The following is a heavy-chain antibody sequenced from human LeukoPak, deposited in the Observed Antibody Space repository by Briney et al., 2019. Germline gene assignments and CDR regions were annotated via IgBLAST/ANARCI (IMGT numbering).Heavy chain of an antibody. J-gene: IGHJ4*02. V-gene: IGHV1-2*04. CDR3: ARDLTAAAGTGPCDY. CDR1: GYTFTGYY. CDR2: INPNSGGT. Sequence: GASVKVSCKASGYTFTGYYMHWVRQAPGQGLEWMGWINPNSGGTNYAQKFQGWVTMTRDTSISTAYMELSRLRSDDTAVYYCARDLTAAAGTGPCDYWGQGTLVTVSS. D-gene: IGHD6-13*01.